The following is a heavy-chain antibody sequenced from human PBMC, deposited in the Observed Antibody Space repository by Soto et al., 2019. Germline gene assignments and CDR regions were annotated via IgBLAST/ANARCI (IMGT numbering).Heavy chain of an antibody. CDR1: GGSISGGGFS. CDR3: TRLQFGEGFDY. Sequence: SETLSLTCAVSGGSISGGGFSWSWIRQPPGKGLEWIGYILHTGGTQYNPSLKSRVTMSVDKSKNQFSLHLTSVTAADTAVYYCTRLQFGEGFDYWGQGALVTVSS. CDR2: ILHTGGT. D-gene: IGHD3-10*01. J-gene: IGHJ4*02. V-gene: IGHV4-30-2*01.